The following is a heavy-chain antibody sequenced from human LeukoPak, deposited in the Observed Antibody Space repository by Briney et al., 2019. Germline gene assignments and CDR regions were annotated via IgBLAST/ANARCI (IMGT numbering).Heavy chain of an antibody. CDR2: IYSSGNT. V-gene: IGHV4-4*07. CDR1: GGSISSYY. D-gene: IGHD5-18*01. J-gene: IGHJ4*02. Sequence: PSETLSLTCTVSGGSISSYYWSWIRQPAGKGLEWIGRIYSSGNTNYNPSLKSRVTMSVDTSKHQFSLKLSSVTAADTAVYYCARHGVQLWSSYYFDYWGQGTLVTVSS. CDR3: ARHGVQLWSSYYFDY.